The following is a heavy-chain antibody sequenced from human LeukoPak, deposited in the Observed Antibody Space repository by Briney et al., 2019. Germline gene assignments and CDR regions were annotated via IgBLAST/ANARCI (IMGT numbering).Heavy chain of an antibody. CDR2: IIPIFGTA. CDR3: AGDPCGGDCYWEYYFDY. D-gene: IGHD2-21*02. J-gene: IGHJ4*02. V-gene: IGHV1-69*05. CDR1: GGTFSSYA. Sequence: SVKVSCKASGGTFSSYAISWVRQAPGQGLEWMGRIIPIFGTANYAQKFQGRVTITTDESTSTAYMELSSLRSEDTAVYYCAGDPCGGDCYWEYYFDYWGQGTLVTVSS.